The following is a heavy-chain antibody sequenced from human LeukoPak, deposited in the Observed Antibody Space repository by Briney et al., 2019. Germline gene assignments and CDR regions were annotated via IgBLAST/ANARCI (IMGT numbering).Heavy chain of an antibody. D-gene: IGHD6-13*01. V-gene: IGHV4-59*08. Sequence: PSETLSLTCTVSGGSISSYYWSWIRQPPGKGLEWIGYIYYSGSTNYNPSLKSRVTISVDTSKNQFSLKLSSVTAADTAVYYCARRESSSWYQSDAFDIWGQGTMVTVSS. CDR2: IYYSGST. CDR3: ARRESSSWYQSDAFDI. J-gene: IGHJ3*02. CDR1: GGSISSYY.